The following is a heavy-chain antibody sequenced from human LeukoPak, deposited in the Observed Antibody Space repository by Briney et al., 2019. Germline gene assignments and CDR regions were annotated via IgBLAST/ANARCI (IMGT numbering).Heavy chain of an antibody. D-gene: IGHD2-2*01. CDR2: ISSSGSTI. CDR1: GFTFSSYE. Sequence: GWSLRLSCAASGFTFSSYEMNWVRQAPGKGLEWVSYISSSGSTIYYADSVKGRFTISRDNAKNSPYLQMNSLRAEDTAVYYCATSSTSYYNWFDPWGQGTLVTVSS. J-gene: IGHJ5*02. V-gene: IGHV3-48*03. CDR3: ATSSTSYYNWFDP.